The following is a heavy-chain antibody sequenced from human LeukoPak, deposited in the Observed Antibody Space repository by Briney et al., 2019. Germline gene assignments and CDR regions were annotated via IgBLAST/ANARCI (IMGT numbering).Heavy chain of an antibody. CDR3: AKGPGYSSSWYLAEEEDFDY. Sequence: GGSLRLSCAASGFTFSSYGMHWVRQAPGKGLEWVAFIRYDGSNKYYADSVKGRFTISRDNSKNTLYLQMSSLRAEDTAVYYCAKGPGYSSSWYLAEEEDFDYWGQGTLVTVSS. J-gene: IGHJ4*02. D-gene: IGHD6-13*01. V-gene: IGHV3-30*02. CDR1: GFTFSSYG. CDR2: IRYDGSNK.